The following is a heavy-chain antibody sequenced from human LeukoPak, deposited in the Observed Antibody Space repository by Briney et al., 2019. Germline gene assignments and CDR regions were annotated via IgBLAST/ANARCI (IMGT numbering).Heavy chain of an antibody. CDR2: ISYDGSND. J-gene: IGHJ4*02. D-gene: IGHD6-19*01. V-gene: IGHV3-30-3*01. CDR1: GFTFSGYA. CDR3: ATNGPGIAVAGYVDY. Sequence: GSSLRLSCAASGFTFSGYAMHWVRQAPGKGLEWVTVISYDGSNDYYADSVKGRFTISRDNSKNTLYLQMNSLRAEDTAVYYCATNGPGIAVAGYVDYWGQGTLVTVSS.